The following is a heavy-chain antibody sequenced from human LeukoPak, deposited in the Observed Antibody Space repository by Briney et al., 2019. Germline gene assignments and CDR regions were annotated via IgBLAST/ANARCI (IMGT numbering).Heavy chain of an antibody. D-gene: IGHD4-11*01. J-gene: IGHJ4*02. CDR3: ARAPYSNALYDY. Sequence: GGSLRLSCAASGFTFSSYGMHWVRQAPGKGLEWVAFIRYDGSNKYYADSVKGRFTISRDNSKNTLYLQMNSLRSEDTAVYYCARAPYSNALYDYWGQGTLVTVSS. CDR1: GFTFSSYG. V-gene: IGHV3-30*02. CDR2: IRYDGSNK.